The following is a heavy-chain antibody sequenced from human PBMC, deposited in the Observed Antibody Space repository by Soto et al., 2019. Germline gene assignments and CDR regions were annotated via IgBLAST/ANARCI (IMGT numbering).Heavy chain of an antibody. CDR1: GYSIRNGYY. V-gene: IGHV4-38-2*02. CDR2: IYHSGST. Sequence: PSETLSLTCTVPGYSIRNGYYWGWIRQPPGKGLEWIGTIYHSGSTYYNPSLKSRVTISVDASENHLSLKLSSVTAADTAVYYCARVGPYCGGDCYSPPPWGQGTLVTAPQ. J-gene: IGHJ5*02. D-gene: IGHD2-21*02. CDR3: ARVGPYCGGDCYSPPP.